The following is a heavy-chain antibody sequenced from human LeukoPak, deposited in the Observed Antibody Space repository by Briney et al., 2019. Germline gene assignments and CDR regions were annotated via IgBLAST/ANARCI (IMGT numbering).Heavy chain of an antibody. J-gene: IGHJ6*02. CDR2: IYTSGST. V-gene: IGHV4-4*07. CDR3: ARDGQNYDFWSGYNYYYGMDV. D-gene: IGHD3-3*01. CDR1: GGSISSYY. Sequence: PSETLPLTCTVSGGSISSYYWSWIRQPAGKGLEWIGRIYTSGSTNYNPSLKSRVTMSVDTSKNQFSLKLSSVTAADTAVYYCARDGQNYDFWSGYNYYYGMDVWGQGTTVTVSS.